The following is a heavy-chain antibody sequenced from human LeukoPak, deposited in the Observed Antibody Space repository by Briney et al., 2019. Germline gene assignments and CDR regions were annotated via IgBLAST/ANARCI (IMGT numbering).Heavy chain of an antibody. CDR2: IGGTSGIT. CDR1: GFTFNSYA. Sequence: PGGSLRLSCEASGFTFNSYAMSWVRHAPGKGLECISGIGGTSGITYYADSVKGRFSISRDNSKNTLYLQMNSLKAEDTAVYYCAKVFAIFAPKPYKWFYFDSWGQGALVTVSS. D-gene: IGHD3-3*01. V-gene: IGHV3-23*01. CDR3: AKVFAIFAPKPYKWFYFDS. J-gene: IGHJ4*02.